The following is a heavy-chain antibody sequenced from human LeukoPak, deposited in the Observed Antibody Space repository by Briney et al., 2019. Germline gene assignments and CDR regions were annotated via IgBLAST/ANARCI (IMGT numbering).Heavy chain of an antibody. V-gene: IGHV3-48*01. CDR1: GFTFSSYS. CDR3: AKEDTTFDY. CDR2: ISSSSSTI. Sequence: GGSLRLSCAASGFTFSSYSMNWVRQAPGKGLEWVSYISSSSSTIYYADSVKGRFTISRDISKNTLYLQMNSLRAEDTAVYYCAKEDTTFDYWGQGTLVTVSS. D-gene: IGHD2-2*01. J-gene: IGHJ4*02.